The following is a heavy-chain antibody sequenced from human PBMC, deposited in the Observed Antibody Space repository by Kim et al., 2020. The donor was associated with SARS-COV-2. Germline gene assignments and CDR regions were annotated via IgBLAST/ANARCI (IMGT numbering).Heavy chain of an antibody. CDR3: ARGRARGYCSGGSCYGY. D-gene: IGHD2-15*01. CDR2: INPNSGGT. J-gene: IGHJ4*02. CDR1: GYTFTGYY. V-gene: IGHV1-2*06. Sequence: ASLKVSCKASGYTFTGYYMHWVRQAPGQGLEWMGRINPNSGGTNYAQKFQGRVTMTRDTSISTAYMELSRLRSDDTAVYYCARGRARGYCSGGSCYGYWGQGTLVTVSS.